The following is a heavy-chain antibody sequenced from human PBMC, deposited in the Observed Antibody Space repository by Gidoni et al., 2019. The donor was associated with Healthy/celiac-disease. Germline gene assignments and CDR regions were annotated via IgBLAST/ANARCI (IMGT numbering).Heavy chain of an antibody. J-gene: IGHJ6*03. D-gene: IGHD6-13*01. Sequence: EVQLVESGGGLVQPGGSLRLSCSASGFTFSSYAMHWVRQAPGKGLEYVSAISSNGGSTYYADSVKGRFTISRDNSKNTLYLQMSSLRAEDTAVYYCVKHSSSWYDYYYYYMDVWGKGTTVTVSS. CDR3: VKHSSSWYDYYYYYMDV. V-gene: IGHV3-64D*06. CDR1: GFTFSSYA. CDR2: ISSNGGST.